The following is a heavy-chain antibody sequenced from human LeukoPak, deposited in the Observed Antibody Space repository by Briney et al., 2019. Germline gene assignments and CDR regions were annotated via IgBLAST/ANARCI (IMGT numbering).Heavy chain of an antibody. J-gene: IGHJ4*02. CDR1: GFTFSTYT. D-gene: IGHD3-22*01. Sequence: GGSLRLSCSASGFTFSTYTMHWVRQTPGKGLEYISAISDNGGGTYYADSVKGRFAISRDNSKNTLYLQMSSLRAKDTAMYYCVKTPGYRDSSGYYYFDYWGQGTLVTVSS. CDR3: VKTPGYRDSSGYYYFDY. CDR2: ISDNGGGT. V-gene: IGHV3-64D*09.